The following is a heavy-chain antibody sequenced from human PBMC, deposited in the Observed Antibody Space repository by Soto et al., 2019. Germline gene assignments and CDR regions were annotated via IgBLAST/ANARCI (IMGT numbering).Heavy chain of an antibody. CDR3: ARLFEYCSGGSCYSPWFDP. J-gene: IGHJ5*02. Sequence: QITLKESGPTLVKPTQTLTLTCTFSGFSLSTSGVGVGWIRQPPGKALEWLALIYWDDDKRYSPSLKSRLTITKDTSKSQVVLTMTNMDPVDTATYYCARLFEYCSGGSCYSPWFDPWGQGTLVTVSS. D-gene: IGHD2-15*01. CDR1: GFSLSTSGVG. V-gene: IGHV2-5*02. CDR2: IYWDDDK.